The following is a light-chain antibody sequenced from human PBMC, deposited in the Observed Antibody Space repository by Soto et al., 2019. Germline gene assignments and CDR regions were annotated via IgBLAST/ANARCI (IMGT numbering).Light chain of an antibody. CDR2: DAS. CDR3: QQRFNWPRFT. J-gene: IGKJ2*01. Sequence: EIVLTQSPATLSLSPGERATLSCRASQSVSSYLAWYQQKPGQAPRLLIYDASNRATGIPARFSGGGSGTDFPLTISSLEPEDFAVYYCQQRFNWPRFTFGQGTKLDIK. CDR1: QSVSSY. V-gene: IGKV3-11*01.